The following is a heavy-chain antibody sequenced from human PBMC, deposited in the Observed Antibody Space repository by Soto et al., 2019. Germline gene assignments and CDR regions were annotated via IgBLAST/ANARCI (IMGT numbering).Heavy chain of an antibody. Sequence: GGSLRLSCAASGFTFSSYAMSWVRQAPGKGLEWVSAISGSGGSTYYADSVKGRFTISRDNSKNTLYLQMNSLRAEDTAVYYCAKDLIVVVVAAMGRFDPWGQGTLVTVSS. J-gene: IGHJ5*02. CDR2: ISGSGGST. CDR1: GFTFSSYA. V-gene: IGHV3-23*01. D-gene: IGHD2-15*01. CDR3: AKDLIVVVVAAMGRFDP.